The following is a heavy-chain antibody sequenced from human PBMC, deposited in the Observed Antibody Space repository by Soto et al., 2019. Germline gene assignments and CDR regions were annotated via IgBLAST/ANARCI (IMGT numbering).Heavy chain of an antibody. CDR3: ATLPRLDGMDV. CDR2: IFHTGST. D-gene: IGHD6-25*01. J-gene: IGHJ6*02. V-gene: IGHV4-38-2*01. CDR1: GYSISSGHS. Sequence: SETLSLTCAVSGYSISSGHSWGWLRQPPGKGLEWIGSIFHTGSTYYNPSLKSRVTLSVDTSKNQFSLKLSSVTAADTAVYFCATLPRLDGMDVWGQGTTVTVSS.